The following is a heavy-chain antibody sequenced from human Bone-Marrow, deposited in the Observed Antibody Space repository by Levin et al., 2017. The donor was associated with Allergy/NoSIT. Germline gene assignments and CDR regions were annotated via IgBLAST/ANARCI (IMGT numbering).Heavy chain of an antibody. J-gene: IGHJ4*02. CDR1: GFTFSTYG. Sequence: LAGGSLRLSCTASGFTFSTYGMHWVRQAPGKGLEWVAVIWYDGSNKYSADSVKGRFTISRDNSKNILYLHMISLRAEDTAVYYCARDGGSSSIHTYFDSWGQGTLVTVSS. CDR2: IWYDGSNK. CDR3: ARDGGSSSIHTYFDS. V-gene: IGHV3-33*01. D-gene: IGHD6-6*01.